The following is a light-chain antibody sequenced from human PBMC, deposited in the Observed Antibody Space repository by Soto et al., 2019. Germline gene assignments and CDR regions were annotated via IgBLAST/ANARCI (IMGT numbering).Light chain of an antibody. CDR2: EVS. Sequence: QSALTQPASVSGSPGQSITISWTGTSSDVGGYNYVSWYQQHPGKAPKLMIYEVSNRPSGVSNRFSGSKSGNTASLTISGLQAEDEADYYCSSYTSSSTIFGTGTKLTVL. V-gene: IGLV2-14*01. CDR3: SSYTSSSTI. J-gene: IGLJ1*01. CDR1: SSDVGGYNY.